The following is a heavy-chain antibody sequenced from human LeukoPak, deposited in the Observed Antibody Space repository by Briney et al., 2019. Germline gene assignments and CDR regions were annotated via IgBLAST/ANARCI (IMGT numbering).Heavy chain of an antibody. V-gene: IGHV4-59*12. CDR2: IYFIGST. CDR1: GGSISSYY. CDR3: AREEGNYFDY. J-gene: IGHJ4*02. Sequence: SETLSLTCTVSGGSISSYYWSWIRQPPGKGLEWIGYIYFIGSTNYNPSLKSRVTISVDTPKNQFPLKLSSVTGAATAVYYCAREEGNYFDYWGRGTLVTVSS. D-gene: IGHD6-13*01.